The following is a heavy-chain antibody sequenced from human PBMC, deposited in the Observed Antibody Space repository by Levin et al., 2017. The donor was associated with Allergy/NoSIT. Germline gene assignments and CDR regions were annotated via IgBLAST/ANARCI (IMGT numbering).Heavy chain of an antibody. CDR2: ISSTGSTI. V-gene: IGHV3-48*03. Sequence: PGGSLRLSCAASGFTFSSYEMNWVRRAPGKGLEWVSYISSTGSTIYSADSVKGLFTISRDNAKNSLYLHMNSLRAEDTAVYYCSRQLGNFWSGYNYFDYWGQGTLVTVYS. D-gene: IGHD3-3*01. CDR3: SRQLGNFWSGYNYFDY. CDR1: GFTFSSYE. J-gene: IGHJ4*02.